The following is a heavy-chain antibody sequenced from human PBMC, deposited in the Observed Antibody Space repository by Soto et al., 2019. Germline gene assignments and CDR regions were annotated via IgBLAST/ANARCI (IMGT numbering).Heavy chain of an antibody. CDR1: GGSISSGGYS. CDR3: ARGNYYGSGPNNWFDP. J-gene: IGHJ5*02. V-gene: IGHV4-61*08. CDR2: IYHSGST. Sequence: SETLSLTCAVSGGSISSGGYSWSWIRQPPGKGLEWIGYIYHSGSTNYNPSLKSRVTISVDTSKNQFSLKLSSVTAADTAVYYCARGNYYGSGPNNWFDPWGQGTLVTVSS. D-gene: IGHD3-10*01.